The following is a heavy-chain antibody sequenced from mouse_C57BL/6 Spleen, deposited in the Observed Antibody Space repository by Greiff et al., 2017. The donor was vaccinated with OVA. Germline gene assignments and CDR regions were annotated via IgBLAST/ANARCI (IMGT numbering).Heavy chain of an antibody. Sequence: EVQGVESGGGLVQPKGSLKLSCAASGFSFNTYAMNWVRQAPGKGLEWVARIRSKSNNYASYYADSVKDRFTISRDDSESMLYLQMNNLKTEDTAMYYCVRIYDGYAYYAMDYWGQGTSVTVSS. J-gene: IGHJ4*01. V-gene: IGHV10-1*01. CDR2: IRSKSNNYAS. CDR1: GFSFNTYA. D-gene: IGHD2-3*01. CDR3: VRIYDGYAYYAMDY.